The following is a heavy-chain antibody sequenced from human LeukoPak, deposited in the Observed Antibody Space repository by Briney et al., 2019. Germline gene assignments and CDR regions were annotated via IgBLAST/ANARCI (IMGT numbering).Heavy chain of an antibody. CDR1: GDSFISGGYY. J-gene: IGHJ6*01. CDR2: IYYSGST. V-gene: IGHV4-31*03. D-gene: IGHD5-18*01. Sequence: PQTLSLTCNVSGDSFISGGYYWSWIRQQPGEDLEWIGHIYYSGSTYCNQSLQSRLTLSVDTSKNQLSPRLSSVTAANTAVYYCARDREGYGFMDVWGQGATGSVSS. CDR3: ARDREGYGFMDV.